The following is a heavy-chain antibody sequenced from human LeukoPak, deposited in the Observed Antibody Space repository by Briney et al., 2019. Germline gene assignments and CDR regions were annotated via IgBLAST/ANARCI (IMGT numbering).Heavy chain of an antibody. CDR2: INHSGST. Sequence: SETLSLTCAVYGGSFSGYYWSWIRQPPGKGLEWIGEINHSGSTNYNPFLKSRVTISVDTSKNQFSLKLSSVTAADTAVYYCARHGVVVVPAATRYGMDVWGQGTTVTVSS. CDR1: GGSFSGYY. V-gene: IGHV4-34*01. D-gene: IGHD2-2*01. CDR3: ARHGVVVVPAATRYGMDV. J-gene: IGHJ6*02.